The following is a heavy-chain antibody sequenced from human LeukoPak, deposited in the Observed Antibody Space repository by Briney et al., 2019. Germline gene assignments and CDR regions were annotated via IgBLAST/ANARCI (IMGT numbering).Heavy chain of an antibody. CDR3: ARVALAGAFDI. V-gene: IGHV4-4*07. CDR2: IYTSGST. CDR1: SGSISSYY. D-gene: IGHD6-19*01. J-gene: IGHJ3*02. Sequence: SETLSLTCTVSSGSISSYYWSWIRQPAGKGLEWIGRIYTSGSTNYNPPLKSRVTMSVDTSKNQFSLKLSSVTAADTAVYYCARVALAGAFDIWGQGTMVTVSS.